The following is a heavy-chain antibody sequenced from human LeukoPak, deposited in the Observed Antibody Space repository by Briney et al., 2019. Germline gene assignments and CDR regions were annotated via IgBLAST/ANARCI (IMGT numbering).Heavy chain of an antibody. Sequence: SQTLSLTCTVSGGSISSRDYYWSWIRQPPGKGLEWIGYIYYSGSIYYNPSLKSRVTISVDTSKNQFSLRLSAVTAADTAAYYCARVPPLDDILTGYFDYWGQGTLATVSS. CDR3: ARVPPLDDILTGYFDY. V-gene: IGHV4-30-4*01. CDR1: GGSISSRDYY. CDR2: IYYSGSI. D-gene: IGHD3-9*01. J-gene: IGHJ4*02.